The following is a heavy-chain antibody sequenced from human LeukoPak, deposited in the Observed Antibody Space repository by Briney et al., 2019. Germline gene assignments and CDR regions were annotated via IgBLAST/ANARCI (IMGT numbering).Heavy chain of an antibody. CDR2: IRYDGSNK. Sequence: GGSLRLSCAASGFTFSSYGMHWVRQAPGKGLEWVAFIRYDGSNKYYADSVKGRFTISRDNSKNTLYLQMNSLRAEDTAVYYCAKAPYYYDSSGYQSWFDPWGQGTLGTVSS. CDR1: GFTFSSYG. V-gene: IGHV3-30*02. CDR3: AKAPYYYDSSGYQSWFDP. D-gene: IGHD3-22*01. J-gene: IGHJ5*02.